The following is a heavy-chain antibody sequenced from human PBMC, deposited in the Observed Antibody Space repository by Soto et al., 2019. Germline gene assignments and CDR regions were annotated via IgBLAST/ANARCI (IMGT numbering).Heavy chain of an antibody. D-gene: IGHD2-2*02. V-gene: IGHV3-30*18. Sequence: QVRLVESGGGVIQSGGSLRLSCAASGFTFITYGMHWVRQAPGKGLEWVAVISYDGTNKYYADSVKGRFTISRDNSKNKLYLQIHRLRGEDTAMYYCAKSPGYCGSTRCYSDYYYGMDDWGQGTTVTVSS. J-gene: IGHJ6*02. CDR1: GFTFITYG. CDR3: AKSPGYCGSTRCYSDYYYGMDD. CDR2: ISYDGTNK.